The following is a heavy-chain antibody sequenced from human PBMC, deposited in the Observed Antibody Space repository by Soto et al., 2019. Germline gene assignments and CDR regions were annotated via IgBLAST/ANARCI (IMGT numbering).Heavy chain of an antibody. J-gene: IGHJ5*02. CDR2: IYPGDSDT. CDR1: GYSFTSYW. V-gene: IGHV5-51*01. Sequence: PGECLKISCKGSGYSFTSYWIGWVRQMPGKGLEWMGIIYPGDSDTRYSPSFQGQVTISADKSISTAYLQWSSLKASDTAMYYCARHRGYSYGLNWFDPWGQGTLVTVSS. CDR3: ARHRGYSYGLNWFDP. D-gene: IGHD5-18*01.